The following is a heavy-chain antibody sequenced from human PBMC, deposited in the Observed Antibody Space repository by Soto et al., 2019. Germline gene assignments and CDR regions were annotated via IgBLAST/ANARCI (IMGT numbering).Heavy chain of an antibody. V-gene: IGHV1-18*01. CDR1: GNTFTSYG. Sequence: QVQLVQSGAEVMKPGASVKVSCKASGNTFTSYGISWVRQAPGQGLEWMGWISAYNGNTNYAQKLQGRVTMTTDTSTSTAYMELRSLRSDDTAVYYCARVSSYCSSTSCYYYYYYMDVWGKGTTVTVSS. J-gene: IGHJ6*03. CDR3: ARVSSYCSSTSCYYYYYYMDV. CDR2: ISAYNGNT. D-gene: IGHD2-2*01.